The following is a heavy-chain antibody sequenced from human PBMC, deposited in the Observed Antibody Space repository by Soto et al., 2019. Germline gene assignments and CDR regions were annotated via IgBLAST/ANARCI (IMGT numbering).Heavy chain of an antibody. Sequence: PGESLKISCKGSGYSFTSYWIGWVRQMPGKGLEWMGIIYPGDSDTRYSPSFQGQVTISADKSISTAYLQWSSLKASDTAMYYCARQHERITMVRFVRSPLYYYYGMDFWGQGTSVPVSS. J-gene: IGHJ6*02. D-gene: IGHD3-10*01. CDR2: IYPGDSDT. V-gene: IGHV5-51*01. CDR1: GYSFTSYW. CDR3: ARQHERITMVRFVRSPLYYYYGMDF.